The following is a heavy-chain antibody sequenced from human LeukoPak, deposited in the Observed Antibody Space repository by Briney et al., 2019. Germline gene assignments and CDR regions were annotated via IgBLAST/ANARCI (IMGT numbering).Heavy chain of an antibody. J-gene: IGHJ4*02. CDR1: GYTFTGYY. D-gene: IGHD3-10*01. Sequence: ASVKVSCKASGYTFTGYYMHWVRQAPGQGLEWMGWINPNSGGTNYAQKFQGRVTMTRDTSISTAYMELSRLRSDDTAVYYCAGDGSGSYYNCFDYWGQGTLVTVSS. V-gene: IGHV1-2*02. CDR2: INPNSGGT. CDR3: AGDGSGSYYNCFDY.